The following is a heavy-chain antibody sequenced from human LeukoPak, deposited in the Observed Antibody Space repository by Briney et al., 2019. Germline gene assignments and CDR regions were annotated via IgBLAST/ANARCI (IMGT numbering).Heavy chain of an antibody. CDR2: VYHSGTT. CDR1: GYSISSGYY. Sequence: PSETLSLTCTVSGYSISSGYYWGWIRQPPGKGLEWIGSVYHSGTTHYNASLKSRVTISVDTSKNQFSLKLSSVTAADTAVYFRARETSYSSDYWGQGTLVTVSS. J-gene: IGHJ4*02. V-gene: IGHV4-38-2*02. D-gene: IGHD6-13*01. CDR3: ARETSYSSDY.